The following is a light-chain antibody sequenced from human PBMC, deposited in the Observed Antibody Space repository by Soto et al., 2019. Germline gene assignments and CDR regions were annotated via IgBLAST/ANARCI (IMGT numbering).Light chain of an antibody. V-gene: IGKV3-20*01. J-gene: IGKJ2*01. Sequence: ELVWTQSPGTLSLSPWERATLSCRASQSVRSSSLAWYQQRLGQAPRLLIFGASSRATGIPDRFSGSGSGTDFTFTINILEPEEFAVSYGQHYVTSPIIYTFGQGTKLEIK. CDR1: QSVRSSS. CDR3: QHYVTSPIIYT. CDR2: GAS.